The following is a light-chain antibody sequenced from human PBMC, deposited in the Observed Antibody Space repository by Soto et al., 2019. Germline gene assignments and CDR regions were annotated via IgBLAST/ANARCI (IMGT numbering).Light chain of an antibody. CDR2: KAS. CDR3: QQYYSFWT. V-gene: IGKV1-5*03. CDR1: QSVSAW. Sequence: DIHMTQSPSTLSASVGDTVTITCRASQSVSAWLAWYQQKPGRAPKLLISKASSLEGGVPSRFSGRVSGTEFARTISSLQPDDFATYYCQQYYSFWTFGQGTKV. J-gene: IGKJ1*01.